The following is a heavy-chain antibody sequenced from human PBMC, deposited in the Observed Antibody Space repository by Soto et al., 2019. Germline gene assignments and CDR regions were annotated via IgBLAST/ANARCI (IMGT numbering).Heavy chain of an antibody. Sequence: SETLSLTCTVSGGSITSAGSFWSWIRQHPGKGPEWIAFIGYSGATSYNPSLASRVTISVDSSKSQFSLNLRSVNAADTAVYYCARGGASSKWFAPWGQGTLVTVSS. CDR3: ARGGASSKWFAP. CDR2: IGYSGAT. D-gene: IGHD2-15*01. CDR1: GGSITSAGSF. J-gene: IGHJ5*02. V-gene: IGHV4-31*03.